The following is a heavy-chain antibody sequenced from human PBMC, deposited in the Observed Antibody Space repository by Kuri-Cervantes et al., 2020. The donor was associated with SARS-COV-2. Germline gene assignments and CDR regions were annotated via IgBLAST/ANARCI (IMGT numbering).Heavy chain of an antibody. Sequence: SCTVSGDSISSGDYYWNWIRQPPGKGLEWIGFIYYSVTTSYNPSLKSRVTMSVDTSKNQFPLKLSSVTAADTAVYYCARDRISGYLYFLDYWGRGTLVTVSS. D-gene: IGHD5-12*01. V-gene: IGHV4-30-4*01. CDR3: ARDRISGYLYFLDY. CDR2: IYYSVTT. J-gene: IGHJ4*02. CDR1: GDSISSGDYY.